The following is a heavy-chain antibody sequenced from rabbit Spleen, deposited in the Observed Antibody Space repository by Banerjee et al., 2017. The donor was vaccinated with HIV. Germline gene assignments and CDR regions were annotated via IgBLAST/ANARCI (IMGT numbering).Heavy chain of an antibody. CDR1: GFSFSNSDY. D-gene: IGHD8-1*01. CDR3: ARGAGNSPSRLDL. J-gene: IGHJ6*01. CDR2: IGISSGNT. Sequence: QEQLVESGGGLVQPEGSLTLTCTASGFSFSNSDYMHWVRQAPGKGLELIACIGISSGNTWYATWAKGRFTISRTSSTTVTLQMPSLTAADTATYFCARGAGNSPSRLDLWGQGTLVTVS. V-gene: IGHV1S45*01.